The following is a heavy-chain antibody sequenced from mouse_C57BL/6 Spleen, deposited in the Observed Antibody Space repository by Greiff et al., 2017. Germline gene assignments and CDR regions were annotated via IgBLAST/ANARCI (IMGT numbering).Heavy chain of an antibody. J-gene: IGHJ4*01. Sequence: QVQLQQPGAELVRPGPSVKLSCKASGYTFTSYWMHWVKQRPGQGLEWIGVIDPSDSYTNYNQKFKGKATLTVDTSSSTAYMQLSSLTSEDSAVYYCARDYDYDYYAMDYWGQGTSVTVSS. V-gene: IGHV1-59*01. D-gene: IGHD2-4*01. CDR2: IDPSDSYT. CDR1: GYTFTSYW. CDR3: ARDYDYDYYAMDY.